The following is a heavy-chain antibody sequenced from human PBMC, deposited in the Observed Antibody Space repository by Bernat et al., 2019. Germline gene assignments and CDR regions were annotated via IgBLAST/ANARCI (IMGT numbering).Heavy chain of an antibody. CDR1: GYIFINYD. CDR3: ARDNKWLAFHGLGV. J-gene: IGHJ6*02. Sequence: QGQLVQSGPEVKRLGASVRVSCKASGYIFINYDITWVRQAPGQGLEWMGWISAHSGNTNYGQKFQGRVSMTTDTSTNTAYMELRKLRPNETAVYLCARDNKWLAFHGLGVWGQWTAGSGSS. CDR2: ISAHSGNT. V-gene: IGHV1-18*01. D-gene: IGHD6-19*01.